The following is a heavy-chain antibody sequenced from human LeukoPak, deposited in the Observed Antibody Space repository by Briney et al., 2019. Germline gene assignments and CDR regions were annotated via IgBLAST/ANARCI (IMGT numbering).Heavy chain of an antibody. J-gene: IGHJ4*02. V-gene: IGHV4-39*01. CDR1: SGSIRTTDYY. Sequence: SETLSLTCTVSSGSIRTTDYYWGWIRQPPGKGLEWIGSIYHSGKTYYNPPLKSRVTISVDTSKNQFSLKLTFVTAADTAVYYCGRHDRGDYPDHWGQGTLVTVSS. D-gene: IGHD3-22*01. CDR2: IYHSGKT. CDR3: GRHDRGDYPDH.